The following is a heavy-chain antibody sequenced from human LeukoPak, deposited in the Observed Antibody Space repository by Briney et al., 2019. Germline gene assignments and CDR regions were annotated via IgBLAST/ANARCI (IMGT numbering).Heavy chain of an antibody. V-gene: IGHV3-21*04. Sequence: GGSLRLSCAASGFTFSSYSMNWVRQAPGKGLEWVSSISSSSSYIYYADSVKGRFTISRDNAKNSLYLQMNSLRAEDTAVYYCAKFLSSVTTPERDYWGQGTLVTVSS. CDR1: GFTFSSYS. CDR2: ISSSSSYI. D-gene: IGHD4-17*01. J-gene: IGHJ4*02. CDR3: AKFLSSVTTPERDY.